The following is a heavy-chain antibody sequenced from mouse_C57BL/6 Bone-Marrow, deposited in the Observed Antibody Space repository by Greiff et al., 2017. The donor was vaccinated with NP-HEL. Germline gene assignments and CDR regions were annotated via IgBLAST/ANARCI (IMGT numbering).Heavy chain of an antibody. V-gene: IGHV1-76*01. CDR1: GYTFTDYY. CDR3: ARYYYGYWYARDY. J-gene: IGHJ4*01. D-gene: IGHD2-2*01. CDR2: IYPGSGNT. Sequence: QVQLQQSGAELVKPGASVKLSCKASGYTFTDYYINWVKQRPGQGLEWIGRIYPGSGNTKYNEKFKGKATLTAEKSSSTAYMQLSSLTSEDSAVYFCARYYYGYWYARDYWGQGTSVTVSS.